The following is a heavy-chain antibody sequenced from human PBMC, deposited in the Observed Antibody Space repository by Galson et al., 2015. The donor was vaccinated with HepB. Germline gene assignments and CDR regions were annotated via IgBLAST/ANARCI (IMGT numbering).Heavy chain of an antibody. CDR1: GFTFSSYS. J-gene: IGHJ4*02. D-gene: IGHD3-16*02. V-gene: IGHV3-48*02. Sequence: SLRLSCAASGFTFSSYSMNWVRQAPGKGLEWVSYISSSSSTIYYADSVKGRFTISRDNAKNSLYLQMNSLRDEDTAVYYCARSFSTYYDYVWGSYHARGPFDYWGQGTLVTVSS. CDR3: ARSFSTYYDYVWGSYHARGPFDY. CDR2: ISSSSSTI.